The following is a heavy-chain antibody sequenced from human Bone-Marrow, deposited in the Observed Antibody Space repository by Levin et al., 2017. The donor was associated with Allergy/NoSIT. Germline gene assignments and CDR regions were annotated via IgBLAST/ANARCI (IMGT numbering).Heavy chain of an antibody. J-gene: IGHJ6*02. CDR1: GGTFSSYA. CDR2: IIPIFGTA. Sequence: ASVKVSCKASGGTFSSYAISWVRQAPGQGLEWMGGIIPIFGTANYAQKFQGRVTITADKSTSTAYMELSSLRSEDTAVYYCARDRHYSNYVPYGMDVWGQGTTVTVSS. D-gene: IGHD4-11*01. V-gene: IGHV1-69*06. CDR3: ARDRHYSNYVPYGMDV.